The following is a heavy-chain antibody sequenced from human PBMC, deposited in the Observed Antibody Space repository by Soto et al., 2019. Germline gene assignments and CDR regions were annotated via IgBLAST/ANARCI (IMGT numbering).Heavy chain of an antibody. CDR2: IYTSGST. CDR1: CGSISSYY. D-gene: IGHD6-19*01. Sequence: SETLSLTCTFSCGSISSYYWSFIRHPAGNGLDCIGRIYTSGSTNYNPSLKSRVTMSVDTSKNQFSLKLSSVTAADTAVYYCARDAQQWLVLPRALPDYYGMDVWGQGTTVTVSS. V-gene: IGHV4-4*07. CDR3: ARDAQQWLVLPRALPDYYGMDV. J-gene: IGHJ6*02.